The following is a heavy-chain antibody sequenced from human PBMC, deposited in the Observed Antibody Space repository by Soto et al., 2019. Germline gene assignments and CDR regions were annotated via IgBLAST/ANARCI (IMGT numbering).Heavy chain of an antibody. D-gene: IGHD3-22*01. CDR1: GFSFSSYA. CDR2: ISTRGGRT. CDR3: AKEFYYDSSGQYSDLYFDS. Sequence: GGSLRLSCAASGFSFSSYAMSWVRQAPPQGLEWVSSISTRGGRTYYADSVKGRFSISRDNSANAVYLDMDNLRAEDTGIYDCAKEFYYDSSGQYSDLYFDSCGQGALVTVSS. V-gene: IGHV3-23*01. J-gene: IGHJ4*02.